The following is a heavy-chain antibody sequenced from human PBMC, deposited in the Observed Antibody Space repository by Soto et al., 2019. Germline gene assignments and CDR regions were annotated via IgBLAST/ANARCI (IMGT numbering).Heavy chain of an antibody. J-gene: IGHJ4*02. CDR3: ARENIVLMVYAAFDY. V-gene: IGHV4-34*01. Sequence: XGTLSLTCAVYGGSFSGYYWSWIRQPPGKGLEWIGEINHSGSTNYNPSLKSRVTISVDTSKNQFSLKLSSVTAADTAVYYCARENIVLMVYAAFDYWGQGTLVTVSS. CDR1: GGSFSGYY. CDR2: INHSGST. D-gene: IGHD2-8*01.